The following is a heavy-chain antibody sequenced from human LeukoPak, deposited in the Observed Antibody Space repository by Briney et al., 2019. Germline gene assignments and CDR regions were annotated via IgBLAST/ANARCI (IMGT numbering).Heavy chain of an antibody. CDR2: IYPGDSDT. J-gene: IGHJ6*03. CDR3: ARSEQSYYYGSGSRYYYYYYYMDV. D-gene: IGHD3-10*01. V-gene: IGHV5-51*01. Sequence: GESLKISCKGSGYSFTRYWIGWVRQMPGKGLEWMAIIYPGDSDTRYSPSFQGQVIISADKSINTAYLQWSSLKASDTAMYYCARSEQSYYYGSGSRYYYYYYYMDVWGKGTTVTVSS. CDR1: GYSFTRYW.